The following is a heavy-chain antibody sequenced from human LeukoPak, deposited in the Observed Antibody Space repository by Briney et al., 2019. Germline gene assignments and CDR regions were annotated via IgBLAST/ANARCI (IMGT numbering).Heavy chain of an antibody. CDR3: ARAASSGGDYFYY. CDR2: IYHSGST. Sequence: PSETLSLTCAVSGYSISSGYYWGWIRQPPGKGLEWLRSIYHSGSTYYNPSLKSRVTISVDTSKNQFSLKLSSVTAADTAVYYCARAASSGGDYFYYWGQGTLVTVSS. V-gene: IGHV4-38-2*01. CDR1: GYSISSGYY. D-gene: IGHD3-10*01. J-gene: IGHJ4*02.